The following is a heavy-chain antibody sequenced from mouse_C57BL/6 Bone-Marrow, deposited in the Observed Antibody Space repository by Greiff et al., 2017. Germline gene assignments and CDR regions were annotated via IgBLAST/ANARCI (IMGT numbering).Heavy chain of an antibody. CDR2: IDPSDSYT. CDR1: GYTFTSYW. J-gene: IGHJ4*01. CDR3: AREAMDY. Sequence: QVQLQQPGAELVMPGASVKLSCKASGYTFTSYWMHWVKQRPGQGLEWIGEIDPSDSYTNYNQQFKGKSTLTVNKSSSTAYMQLSSLTSEDSAVYYCAREAMDYWGQGTSVTVSS. V-gene: IGHV1-69*01.